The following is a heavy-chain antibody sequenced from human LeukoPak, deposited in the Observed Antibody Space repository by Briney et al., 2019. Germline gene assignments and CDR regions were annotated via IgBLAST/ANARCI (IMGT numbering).Heavy chain of an antibody. Sequence: PSETLSLTCTVSGGSIGSYYWSWIRQPPGKGLEWIGYIYYCGSTNYNPSLKSRVTISVDTSKNQFSLKLSSVTAADTAVYYCARVDFWSVQIDYYYYYMDVWGKGTTVTVSS. CDR1: GGSIGSYY. CDR2: IYYCGST. J-gene: IGHJ6*03. V-gene: IGHV4-59*01. CDR3: ARVDFWSVQIDYYYYYMDV. D-gene: IGHD3-3*01.